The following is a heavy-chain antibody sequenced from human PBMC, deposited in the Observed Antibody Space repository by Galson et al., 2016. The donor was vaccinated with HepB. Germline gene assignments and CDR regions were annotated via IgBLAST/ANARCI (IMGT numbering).Heavy chain of an antibody. CDR3: AKGDLWGTCLYQFDY. V-gene: IGHV3-23*01. D-gene: IGHD3-16*02. CDR2: ISGAGDDT. Sequence: SLRLSCAASGFTFTNYAMHWVRQAPGRGLEWVSTISGAGDDTFSEDSGKGRFTIFRDKSKNMLYLQMNSLGVEDTALYYCAKGDLWGTCLYQFDYWGQGFLVTVSS. CDR1: GFTFTNYA. J-gene: IGHJ4*02.